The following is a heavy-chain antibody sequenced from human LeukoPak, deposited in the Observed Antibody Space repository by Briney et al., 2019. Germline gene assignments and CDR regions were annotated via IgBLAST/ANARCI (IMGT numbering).Heavy chain of an antibody. CDR2: ISYDGSNK. D-gene: IGHD1-26*01. Sequence: PGRSLRLSCAASGFTFSSYAMHWVRQAPGKGLEWVAVISYDGSNKYYADSVKGRFTISRDNSKNTLYLQMNSLRAEDTAVYYCARDSGSYYGLGYYYYGMDVWGQGTTVTVSS. CDR3: ARDSGSYYGLGYYYYGMDV. J-gene: IGHJ6*02. CDR1: GFTFSSYA. V-gene: IGHV3-30-3*01.